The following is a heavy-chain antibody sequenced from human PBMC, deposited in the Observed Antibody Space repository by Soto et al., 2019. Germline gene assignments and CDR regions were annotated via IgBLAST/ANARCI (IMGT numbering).Heavy chain of an antibody. V-gene: IGHV4-59*12. Sequence: TLSLTCTVSGGSISSYYWSWIRQPPGKGLEWIGYIYYSGSTNYNPSLKSRVTISVDTSKNQFSLKLSSVTAADTAVYYCARLTRTSMTAHAFDIWGQGTMVTVSS. CDR3: ARLTRTSMTAHAFDI. CDR2: IYYSGST. D-gene: IGHD3-22*01. CDR1: GGSISSYY. J-gene: IGHJ3*02.